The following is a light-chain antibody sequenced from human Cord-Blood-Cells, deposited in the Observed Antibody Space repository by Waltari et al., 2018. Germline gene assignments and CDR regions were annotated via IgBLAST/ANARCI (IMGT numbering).Light chain of an antibody. Sequence: EMTLTPSPATVSLSAAVSTTLCCRARQSVSSYLAWYQQKTGQAPRLLIYAASNRATGIPGRFSGSGSGTDFTLTISSLEPEDFAVYYCQQRSNWLTFGGGTKVEIK. CDR1: QSVSSY. V-gene: IGKV3-11*01. CDR2: AAS. J-gene: IGKJ4*01. CDR3: QQRSNWLT.